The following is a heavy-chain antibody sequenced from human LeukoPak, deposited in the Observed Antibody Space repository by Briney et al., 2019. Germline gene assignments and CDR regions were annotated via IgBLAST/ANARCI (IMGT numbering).Heavy chain of an antibody. V-gene: IGHV3-23*01. CDR2: ISGSAVSP. D-gene: IGHD4-17*01. CDR1: GFTFTSYA. J-gene: IGHJ4*02. Sequence: GGSLRLSCAASGFTFTSYAMNWVRQAPGKGLEWVSSISGSAVSPHYADSVKGRFTISRDNSKNTVYLQMNSLRAEDTAVYFCAKAQSTVTPNYFDSWGLGTLVTVSS. CDR3: AKAQSTVTPNYFDS.